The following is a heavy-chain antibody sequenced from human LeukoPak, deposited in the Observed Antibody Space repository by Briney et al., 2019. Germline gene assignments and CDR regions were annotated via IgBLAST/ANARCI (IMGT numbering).Heavy chain of an antibody. J-gene: IGHJ4*02. Sequence: PGGSLRLSCAASGFTFSSYAMSWVRQAPGKGLEWVSAISGSGGSTYYADSVKGRFTISRDNSKNTLYLQMNSLRAEDTAVYYCAKSPESVAAAAFYFDYWGQGTLVTVSS. CDR1: GFTFSSYA. CDR2: ISGSGGST. CDR3: AKSPESVAAAAFYFDY. D-gene: IGHD6-13*01. V-gene: IGHV3-23*01.